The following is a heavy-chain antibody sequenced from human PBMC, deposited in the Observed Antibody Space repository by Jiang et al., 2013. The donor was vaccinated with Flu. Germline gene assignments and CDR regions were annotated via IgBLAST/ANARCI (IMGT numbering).Heavy chain of an antibody. CDR3: ARERGGSSGWSRGYAFGI. CDR1: GYTFTGYY. D-gene: IGHD6-19*01. Sequence: QLVESGAEVKKPGASVKVSCKASGYTFTGYYMHWVRQAPGQGLEWMGWINPNSGGTNYAQKFQGWVTMTRDTSISTAYMELSRLRSDDTAVYYCARERGGSSGWSRGYAFGIWGQGTMVTVSS. CDR2: INPNSGGT. V-gene: IGHV1-2*04. J-gene: IGHJ3*02.